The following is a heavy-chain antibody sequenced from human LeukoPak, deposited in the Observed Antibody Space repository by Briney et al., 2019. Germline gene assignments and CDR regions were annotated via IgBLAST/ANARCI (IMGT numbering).Heavy chain of an antibody. CDR3: TADTSESSGYSCDY. D-gene: IGHD3-22*01. CDR1: GLDFSNAW. V-gene: IGHV3-15*01. J-gene: IGHJ4*02. CDR2: IKRQIDGGTI. Sequence: GGSLRLSCAAAGLDFSNAWMTWVRQAPGKGLECVGRIKRQIDGGTIQYAAPGKGRFTISRDDSKQTLYLQMNSLKTEDTAVYYCTADTSESSGYSCDYWGQGTLVTVSS.